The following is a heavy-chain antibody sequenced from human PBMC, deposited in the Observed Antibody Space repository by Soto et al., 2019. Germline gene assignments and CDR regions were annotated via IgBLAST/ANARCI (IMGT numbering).Heavy chain of an antibody. CDR3: AKSTPVTAFY. CDR2: ITASGDRT. V-gene: IGHV3-23*01. J-gene: IGHJ4*02. Sequence: XGSLILSCAAAGFIFRDFAMSWVRQAPGKGLEWVAYITASGDRTSYADSVKGRLIISRDNSKNTLFLQMTSLRAEDTALYYCAKSTPVTAFYWGQGSRVTVSS. CDR1: GFIFRDFA. D-gene: IGHD4-17*01.